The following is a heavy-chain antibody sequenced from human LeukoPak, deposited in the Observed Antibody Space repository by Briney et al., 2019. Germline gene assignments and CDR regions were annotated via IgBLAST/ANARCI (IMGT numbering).Heavy chain of an antibody. CDR2: ISYDGSNE. D-gene: IGHD3-9*01. J-gene: IGHJ4*02. CDR1: GFTFNIYA. CDR3: ARGDYDTLTGYYHFDY. Sequence: GRSLRLSCAASGFTFNIYALHWVRQAPGKGLEWVAVISYDGSNEYYADSVKDRFTISRDNAKNSLYLQMNSLRAEDTAMYYCARGDYDTLTGYYHFDYWGQGTLVTVSS. V-gene: IGHV3-30-3*01.